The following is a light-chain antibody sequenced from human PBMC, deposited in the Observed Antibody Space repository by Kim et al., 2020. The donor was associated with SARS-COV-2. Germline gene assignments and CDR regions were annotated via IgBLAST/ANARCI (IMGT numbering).Light chain of an antibody. V-gene: IGKV1-9*01. CDR1: QGINSY. CDR2: AAS. CDR3: QQVHTYPLT. Sequence: ASVGDRVTITCRASQGINSYLAWYQQRPGKAPTLLIYAASTLQSGVSSTFSGSGSGTEFTLTISSLQPEDSATYYCQQVHTYPLTFGGGTKVDIK. J-gene: IGKJ4*01.